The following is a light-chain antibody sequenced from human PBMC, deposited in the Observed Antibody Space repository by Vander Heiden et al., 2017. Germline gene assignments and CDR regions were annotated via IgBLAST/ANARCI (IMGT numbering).Light chain of an antibody. Sequence: ITMTPLPSSLSASVGDRVTITCRASQSISSYLNWYQQKPGKAPKLLIYAASSLQSVVPSRFSGSGSGTDFTLTSSSLQPEDFATYYCQQSYSTLWTFGQGTKVEIK. J-gene: IGKJ1*01. V-gene: IGKV1-39*01. CDR1: QSISSY. CDR3: QQSYSTLWT. CDR2: AAS.